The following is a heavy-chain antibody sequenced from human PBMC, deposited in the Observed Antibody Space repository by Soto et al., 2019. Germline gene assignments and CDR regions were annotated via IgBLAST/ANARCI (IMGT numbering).Heavy chain of an antibody. V-gene: IGHV1-2*02. Sequence: ASVKVSCKASGYTFTGYYMHWVRRAPGQGLEWMGWINPNSGGTNYAQKFQGRVTITRDTSISTAYMELSRLRSDDTAVYYCARVRGPKYCSGGSCYSQDAFDIWGQGTMVTVSS. CDR3: ARVRGPKYCSGGSCYSQDAFDI. J-gene: IGHJ3*02. CDR1: GYTFTGYY. D-gene: IGHD2-15*01. CDR2: INPNSGGT.